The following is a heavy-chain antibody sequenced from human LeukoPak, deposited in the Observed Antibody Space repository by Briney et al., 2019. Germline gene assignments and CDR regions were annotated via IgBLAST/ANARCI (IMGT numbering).Heavy chain of an antibody. V-gene: IGHV1-69*06. CDR3: ARKYYYGSGSLDY. Sequence: SVKVSCKASGGTFSSYAISWVRQAPGQGLEWMGGIIPIFGTANYAQKFQGRVTITADKSTSAAYMELSSLRSEDTAVYYCARKYYYGSGSLDYWGQGTLVTVSS. CDR1: GGTFSSYA. D-gene: IGHD3-10*01. CDR2: IIPIFGTA. J-gene: IGHJ4*02.